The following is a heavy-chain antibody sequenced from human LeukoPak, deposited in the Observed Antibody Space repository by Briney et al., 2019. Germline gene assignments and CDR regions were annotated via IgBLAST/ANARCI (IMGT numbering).Heavy chain of an antibody. D-gene: IGHD1-26*01. J-gene: IGHJ4*02. V-gene: IGHV3-23*01. CDR3: AKDSVVRNTGSYYFAS. CDR1: GFTFNNYA. Sequence: GGSLRLSCAASGFTFNNYAMSWVRQVPGKGLEWVSAVSGDGRTTHYVDSVKGRFTISRDNSRNTLYLQMSSLRAEDTAIYYCAKDSVVRNTGSYYFASWGQGTLVTVSS. CDR2: VSGDGRTT.